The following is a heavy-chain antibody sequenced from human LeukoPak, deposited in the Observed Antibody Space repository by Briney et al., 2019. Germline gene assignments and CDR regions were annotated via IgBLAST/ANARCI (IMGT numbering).Heavy chain of an antibody. CDR3: ARGSKLWVVTPGYYFDY. V-gene: IGHV4-59*12. CDR2: ISDIGSI. CDR1: GGSISSYY. Sequence: PSETLSLTCTVSGGSISSYYWSWIRQPPGKGLEWIAYISDIGSINYNPSLKSRVTISLDTSKNQFSLKLSSVTAADTAVYYCARGSKLWVVTPGYYFDYWGQGTLVTVSS. D-gene: IGHD4-23*01. J-gene: IGHJ4*02.